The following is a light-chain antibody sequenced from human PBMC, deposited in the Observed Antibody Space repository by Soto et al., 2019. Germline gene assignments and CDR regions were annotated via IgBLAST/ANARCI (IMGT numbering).Light chain of an antibody. Sequence: QPVLTQPPSVSEAPRQRVTISCSGSSSSIGNNAVNWYQQLPGKAPKLLIYYDDLLPSGVSDRFSDSKSGTSASLAISGLQSEDEADYYCAAWDDSLNGPVFGGGTKLTVL. J-gene: IGLJ2*01. CDR1: SSSIGNNA. V-gene: IGLV1-36*01. CDR2: YDD. CDR3: AAWDDSLNGPV.